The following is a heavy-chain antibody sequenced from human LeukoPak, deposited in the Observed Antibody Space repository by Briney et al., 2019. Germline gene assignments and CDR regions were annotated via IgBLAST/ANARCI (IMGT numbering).Heavy chain of an antibody. V-gene: IGHV1-8*01. Sequence: ASVKVSCKASGYTFTSHDIDWVRQATGQGLEYMGWMNPNSGNTGYAQKFQGRVTMTRNTSINTAYMELSSLRSEDTAVYYRVRGLVRGRFGMDVWGQGTTVTVSS. CDR1: GYTFTSHD. D-gene: IGHD3-10*01. J-gene: IGHJ6*02. CDR2: MNPNSGNT. CDR3: VRGLVRGRFGMDV.